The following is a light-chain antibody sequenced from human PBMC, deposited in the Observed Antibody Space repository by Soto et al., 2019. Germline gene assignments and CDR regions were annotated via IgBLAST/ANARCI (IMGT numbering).Light chain of an antibody. V-gene: IGKV1-33*01. J-gene: IGKJ3*01. CDR1: QRISTY. Sequence: DIQMTQSPSSLSASVGDRVTITCRASQRISTYLSWYQQKPGKAPKLLIYDASNLETGVPSRFSGSGSGTDFTFTISSLQPEDIATYYCQQYDNLPFTFGPGTKVDIK. CDR3: QQYDNLPFT. CDR2: DAS.